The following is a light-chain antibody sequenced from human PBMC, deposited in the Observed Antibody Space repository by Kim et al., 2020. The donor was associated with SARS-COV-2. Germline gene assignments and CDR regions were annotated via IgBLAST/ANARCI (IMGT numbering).Light chain of an antibody. Sequence: GQSITISCTGTSGDIGNYNYVSWYQDHPGNAPKLIIFDVDQRPSGVSHRLSASKSGNTASLTISGLQPEDESYYYCSSYTTRSTIVFGGGTKVTVL. CDR2: DVD. CDR1: SGDIGNYNY. V-gene: IGLV2-14*03. J-gene: IGLJ2*01. CDR3: SSYTTRSTIV.